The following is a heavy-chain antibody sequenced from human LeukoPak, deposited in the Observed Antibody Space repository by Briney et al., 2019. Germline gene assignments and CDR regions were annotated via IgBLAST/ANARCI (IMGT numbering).Heavy chain of an antibody. V-gene: IGHV3-21*01. Sequence: PGGSLRLSCAASGFTFSSYSMNWVRQAPGKGLEWVSSISSSSSYIYYADSVKGRFTISRDNAKNTLYLQMGSLRAEDMAVYYCARDYYDSSGYYGTLDYWGQGTLVTVSS. CDR3: ARDYYDSSGYYGTLDY. D-gene: IGHD3-22*01. J-gene: IGHJ4*02. CDR1: GFTFSSYS. CDR2: ISSSSSYI.